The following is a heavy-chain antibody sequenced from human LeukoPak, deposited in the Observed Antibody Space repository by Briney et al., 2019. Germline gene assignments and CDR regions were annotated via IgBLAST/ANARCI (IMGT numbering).Heavy chain of an antibody. D-gene: IGHD6-19*01. CDR1: GYTFTSYG. CDR3: ARRQAVPRYYYYMDV. CDR2: INPNSGGT. V-gene: IGHV1-2*02. Sequence: ASVKVSCKASGYTFTSYGISWVRQAPGQGLEWMGWINPNSGGTNYAQKFQGRVTMTRDTSISTAYMELSRLRSDDTAVYYCARRQAVPRYYYYMDVWGKGTTVTVSS. J-gene: IGHJ6*03.